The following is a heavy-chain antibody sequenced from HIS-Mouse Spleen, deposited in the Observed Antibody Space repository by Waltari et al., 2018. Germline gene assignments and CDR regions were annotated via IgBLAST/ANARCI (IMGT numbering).Heavy chain of an antibody. CDR3: ARIAEGYSSGWYAFDY. D-gene: IGHD6-19*01. Sequence: QVTLRESGPALVKPTQTLTLTCTFSGFSLSTSGMCVSCIRSPPGKALEWLARIDWDDDKYYSTSLKTRLTISKDTSKNQVVLTMTNMDPVDTATYYCARIAEGYSSGWYAFDYWGQGTLVTVSS. J-gene: IGHJ4*02. CDR2: IDWDDDK. V-gene: IGHV2-70*15. CDR1: GFSLSTSGMC.